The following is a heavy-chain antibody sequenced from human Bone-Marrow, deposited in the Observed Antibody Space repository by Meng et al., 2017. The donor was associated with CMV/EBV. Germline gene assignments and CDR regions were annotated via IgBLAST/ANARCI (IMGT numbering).Heavy chain of an antibody. D-gene: IGHD1-26*01. V-gene: IGHV3-23*01. CDR2: ISGSGGST. J-gene: IGHJ4*02. CDR3: AKDSAGSYFPQEGYY. Sequence: GESLKISCAASGFTFSSYAMSWVRQAPGKGLEWVSAISGSGGSTYYADSVKGRFTISRDNSKNTLYLQMNSLRAEDTAVYYCAKDSAGSYFPQEGYYWGQGTLDTVSS. CDR1: GFTFSSYA.